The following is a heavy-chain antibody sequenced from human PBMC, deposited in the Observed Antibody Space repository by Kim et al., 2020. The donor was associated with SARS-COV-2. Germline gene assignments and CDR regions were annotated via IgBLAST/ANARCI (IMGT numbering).Heavy chain of an antibody. V-gene: IGHV5-10-1*01. CDR3: ARHPVVVAATPWFDP. D-gene: IGHD2-15*01. CDR2: IDPSDSYT. J-gene: IGHJ5*02. CDR1: GYSFTRYW. Sequence: GESLKISCKGSGYSFTRYWISWVRQMPGKGLEWMGRIDPSDSYTNYSPSFQGHVTISADKSISTAYLQWSSLKASDTAMYYCARHPVVVAATPWFDPWGQGTLVTVSS.